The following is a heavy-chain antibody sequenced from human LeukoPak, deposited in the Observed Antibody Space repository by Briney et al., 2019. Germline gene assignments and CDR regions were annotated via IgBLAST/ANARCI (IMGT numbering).Heavy chain of an antibody. CDR3: AREAAD. CDR2: IYHSGCT. J-gene: IGHJ4*02. D-gene: IGHD2-15*01. V-gene: IGHV4-59*01. Sequence: PSETLSLTCTVSGVSISTYYWNWIRQPPGKGLEWIGYIYHSGCTNYNPSLKSRVTISVDTSKNQFSLKLSSVTAADTAVYYCAREAADWGQGTLFTVSS. CDR1: GVSISTYY.